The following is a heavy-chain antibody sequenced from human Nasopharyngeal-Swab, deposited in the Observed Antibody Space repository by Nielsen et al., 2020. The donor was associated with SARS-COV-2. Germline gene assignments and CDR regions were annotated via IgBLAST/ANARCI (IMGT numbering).Heavy chain of an antibody. Sequence: SQTLSPTCTVSGGSISSSSYYWGWIRQPPGKGLEWIGSIYYSRSTYYNPSLKSRVTISVDTSKNQFSLKLSSVTAADTAVYYCATPVEVVPAAMPDYYYGMDVWGQGTTVTVSS. CDR3: ATPVEVVPAAMPDYYYGMDV. J-gene: IGHJ6*02. D-gene: IGHD2-2*01. V-gene: IGHV4-39*01. CDR2: IYYSRST. CDR1: GGSISSSSYY.